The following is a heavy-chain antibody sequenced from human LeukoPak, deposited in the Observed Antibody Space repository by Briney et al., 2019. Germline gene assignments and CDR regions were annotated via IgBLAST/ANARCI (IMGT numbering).Heavy chain of an antibody. CDR3: VRDQGSWSIAAHLDTFDM. Sequence: GGSLRLSCAASGFTFSSYSMNWVRQAPGKGLEWVSYITSSSSAKYYAASVRGRFTISRDNAKNSLYLQMNSLTAEDTAVYFCVRDQGSWSIAAHLDTFDMWGQGTMVTVSS. J-gene: IGHJ3*02. V-gene: IGHV3-48*01. D-gene: IGHD6-6*01. CDR2: ITSSSSAK. CDR1: GFTFSSYS.